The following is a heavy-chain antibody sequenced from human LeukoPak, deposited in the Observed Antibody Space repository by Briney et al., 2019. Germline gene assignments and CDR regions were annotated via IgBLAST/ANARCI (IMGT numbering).Heavy chain of an antibody. CDR1: GFTFSSYA. Sequence: SGGSLRLSCAASGFTFSSYAMHWVRQAPGTGLEWVAVISYDGSNKYYADSVKGRFTISRDNSKNTLYLQMNSLRPEDTAVYYCARDRSYNSSDCWGQGTQVTVSS. CDR3: ARDRSYNSSDC. CDR2: ISYDGSNK. D-gene: IGHD5-24*01. J-gene: IGHJ4*02. V-gene: IGHV3-30*04.